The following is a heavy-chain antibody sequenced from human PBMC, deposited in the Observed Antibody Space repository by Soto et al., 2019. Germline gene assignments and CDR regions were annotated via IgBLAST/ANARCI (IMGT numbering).Heavy chain of an antibody. V-gene: IGHV2-5*01. D-gene: IGHD3-22*01. CDR1: GFSLGTSGVG. CDR2: IYWNDDK. Sequence: SGPTLVNPTQTLTLTFTFSGFSLGTSGVGVGWSRQPPVKALEWLALIYWNDDKRYRTSLKNRLTITKDTSKNKVVLTMTDMDPVDTATYYCVRRRITMTFGYWGQGSLVTVSS. CDR3: VRRRITMTFGY. J-gene: IGHJ4*02.